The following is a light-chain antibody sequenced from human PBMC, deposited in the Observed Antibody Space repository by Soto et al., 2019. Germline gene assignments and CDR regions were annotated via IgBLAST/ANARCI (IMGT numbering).Light chain of an antibody. CDR2: DVI. V-gene: IGLV2-14*03. J-gene: IGLJ1*01. CDR1: SSDIVGYNY. Sequence: QSALTQPASVSGSPGQSITISCTGTSSDIVGYNYVSWYQHHPGKAPQLIIFDVIHRPSGASNRCSGSKSGNTASLTIFGLQAEDEADYYCFSYTSTTIYVCGRGTKVTVL. CDR3: FSYTSTTIYV.